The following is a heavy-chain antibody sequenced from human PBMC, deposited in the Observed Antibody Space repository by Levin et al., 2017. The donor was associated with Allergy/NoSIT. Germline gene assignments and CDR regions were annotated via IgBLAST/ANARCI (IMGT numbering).Heavy chain of an antibody. CDR3: GRAVGQFDPFDI. CDR1: GFTFSSAA. V-gene: IGHV3-23*01. D-gene: IGHD1-26*01. Sequence: PGGSLRLSCAASGFTFSSAAMGWVRQAPGKGLEWVSSMSDTGGSTYYADSVKGRFTISRDNSKNTLFLQMSSLRAEDTAIYYCGRAVGQFDPFDIWGQGKMVTVSS. CDR2: MSDTGGST. J-gene: IGHJ3*02.